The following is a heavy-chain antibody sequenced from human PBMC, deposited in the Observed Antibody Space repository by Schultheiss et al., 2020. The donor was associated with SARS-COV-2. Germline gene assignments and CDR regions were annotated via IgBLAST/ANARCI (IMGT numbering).Heavy chain of an antibody. CDR3: ARDFSSRTYCGGDCYSGGWFDP. V-gene: IGHV4-31*03. CDR2: IYYSGST. CDR1: GGSISSGGYY. Sequence: SETLSLTCTVSGGSISSGGYYWSWIRQHPGKGLEWIGYIYYSGSTYYNPSLKSRVTISVDTSKNQFSLKLSSVTAADTAVYYCARDFSSRTYCGGDCYSGGWFDPWGQGTLVTVSS. J-gene: IGHJ5*02. D-gene: IGHD2-21*02.